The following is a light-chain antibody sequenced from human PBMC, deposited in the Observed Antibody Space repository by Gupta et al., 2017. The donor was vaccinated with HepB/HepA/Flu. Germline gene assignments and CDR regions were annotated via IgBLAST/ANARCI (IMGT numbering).Light chain of an antibody. V-gene: IGKV3-11*01. CDR3: QQRSNWPPYT. CDR1: QSVSSY. CDR2: DAS. J-gene: IGKJ2*01. Sequence: EIVLTQSPATLSLSPGERATLSCRASQSVSSYLAWYQQKPGQAPRLLIYDASNRDTGIQARFSGSGSGKELTLTISSREQEDFAVYYCQQRSNWPPYTFGQGTXLEIK.